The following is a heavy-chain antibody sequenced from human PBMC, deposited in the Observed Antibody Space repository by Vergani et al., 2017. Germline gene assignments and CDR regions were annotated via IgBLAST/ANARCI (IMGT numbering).Heavy chain of an antibody. D-gene: IGHD3-10*01. Sequence: QLQLQESGPGLVKPSETLSLTCTVSGGSLSSSSYYWGWIRQPPGKGLEWIGSIYYSGSTYYNPSLKSRVTISVDTSKNRFALKLRSVTAADTAVYYCAGDLHPMVRGDPSMDVWGQGTTVTVSS. V-gene: IGHV4-39*07. J-gene: IGHJ6*02. CDR1: GGSLSSSSYY. CDR3: AGDLHPMVRGDPSMDV. CDR2: IYYSGST.